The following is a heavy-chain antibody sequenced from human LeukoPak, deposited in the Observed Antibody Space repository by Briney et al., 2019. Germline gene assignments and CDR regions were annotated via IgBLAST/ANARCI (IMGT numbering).Heavy chain of an antibody. CDR1: GGSIKSGSYY. V-gene: IGHV4-31*03. CDR2: IYYSGNS. J-gene: IGHJ4*02. D-gene: IGHD6-19*01. CDR3: ARTPMYSSGLYYFDY. Sequence: SETLSLTCTVSGGSIKSGSYYWNWIRQHPGKGLEWIGYIYYSGNSYYNPSLKSRVTISVDTSKNQFSLKLSSVTAADTAVYYCARTPMYSSGLYYFDYWGQGTLVTVSS.